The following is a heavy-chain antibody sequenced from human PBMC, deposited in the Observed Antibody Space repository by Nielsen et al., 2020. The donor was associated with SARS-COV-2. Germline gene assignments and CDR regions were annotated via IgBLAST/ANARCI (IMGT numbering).Heavy chain of an antibody. CDR2: INAGNGNT. J-gene: IGHJ4*02. V-gene: IGHV1-3*01. D-gene: IGHD4-17*01. Sequence: ASVKVSCKASGYTFTSYAMHWVRQAPGQRLEWMGWINAGNGNTKYSQKFQGRVTITRDMSTSTAYMELSSLRSEDTAVYYCAADYYGEGGLYYFDYWGQGTLVTVSS. CDR1: GYTFTSYA. CDR3: AADYYGEGGLYYFDY.